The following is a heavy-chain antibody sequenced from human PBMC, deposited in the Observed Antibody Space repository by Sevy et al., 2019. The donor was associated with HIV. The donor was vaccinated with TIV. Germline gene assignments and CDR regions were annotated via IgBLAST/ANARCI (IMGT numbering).Heavy chain of an antibody. CDR2: IRQDGSEL. V-gene: IGHV3-7*03. CDR1: GFTFSSFW. J-gene: IGHJ4*02. CDR3: ARRYFDL. Sequence: GGSLRLSCKASGFTFSSFWMQWVRQAPGKGLEWVHNIRQDGSELYYVGSVKGRFTISRDNAKNALYLQMDGLRAEDTAVYYCARRYFDLWGQGTLVTVSS.